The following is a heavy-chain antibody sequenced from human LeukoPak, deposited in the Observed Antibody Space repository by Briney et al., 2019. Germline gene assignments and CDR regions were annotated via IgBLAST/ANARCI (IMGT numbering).Heavy chain of an antibody. D-gene: IGHD4-17*01. Sequence: GGSLRLSCAASGFTFSSYPVSWVRQAPGRGLEWVSAITSSGGTYYIASVRGRFIVSRDNSRNTLYLQMNGLTAEDTAMYYCAKEDYRDHTTGFDSWGQGTLVTVSS. V-gene: IGHV3-23*01. CDR3: AKEDYRDHTTGFDS. CDR1: GFTFSSYP. CDR2: ITSSGGT. J-gene: IGHJ5*01.